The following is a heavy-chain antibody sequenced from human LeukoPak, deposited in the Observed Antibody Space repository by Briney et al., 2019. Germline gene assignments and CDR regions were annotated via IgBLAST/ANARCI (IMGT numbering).Heavy chain of an antibody. CDR3: AKKAQYNGSYPLDY. D-gene: IGHD1-26*01. CDR2: TSDRGDYT. V-gene: IGHV3-23*01. Sequence: GGSLRLSCAASGFTFTSYSMSWVRQAPGKGLEWVSGTSDRGDYTYYADSVKGRFTISRDNSKNTLYLQMNSLRAEDTALYFCAKKAQYNGSYPLDYWGQGTLVTVSS. J-gene: IGHJ4*02. CDR1: GFTFTSYS.